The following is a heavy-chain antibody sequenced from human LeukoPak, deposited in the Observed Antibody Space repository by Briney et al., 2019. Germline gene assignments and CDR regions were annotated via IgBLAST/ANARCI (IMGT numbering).Heavy chain of an antibody. Sequence: GGSLRLSCAASGFTFSSYAMSWVRQAPGKGLEWVSAISGSGGSTYYADSVKGRFTISRDNSKNTLYLQMNSLRAEDTAVYYCARHYDYDSSGYNPYWGQGTLVTISS. CDR3: ARHYDYDSSGYNPY. CDR2: ISGSGGST. D-gene: IGHD3-22*01. J-gene: IGHJ4*02. V-gene: IGHV3-23*01. CDR1: GFTFSSYA.